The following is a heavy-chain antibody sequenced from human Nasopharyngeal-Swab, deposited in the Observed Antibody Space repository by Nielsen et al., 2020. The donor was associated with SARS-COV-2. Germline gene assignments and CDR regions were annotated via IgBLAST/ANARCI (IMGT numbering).Heavy chain of an antibody. CDR2: VYYTGYT. J-gene: IGHJ6*03. CDR3: ARVRLEGNAVFGVVITTDYYYMDV. D-gene: IGHD3-3*01. V-gene: IGHV4-39*07. Sequence: SETLSLTCAVSGASIGSSTYYWGWIRQPPGKGLDWIGGVYYTGYTYYDPSLKSRVTMSLDKSKNQFSLRLTSVTAADTAVYYCARVRLEGNAVFGVVITTDYYYMDVWGKGTTVTVSS. CDR1: GASIGSSTYY.